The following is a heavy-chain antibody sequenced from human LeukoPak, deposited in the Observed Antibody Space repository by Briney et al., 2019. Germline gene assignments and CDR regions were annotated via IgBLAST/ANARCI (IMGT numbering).Heavy chain of an antibody. CDR2: ISWNSGSI. V-gene: IGHV3-9*01. Sequence: GRSLRLPCAASGFTFDDYAMHWVRQAPGKGLEWASGISWNSGSIGYADSVKGRFTISRDNAKNSLYLQMNSLIAEDTALYYCAKDISYYYGSGSLFDYWGQGTLVTVSS. D-gene: IGHD3-10*01. CDR3: AKDISYYYGSGSLFDY. CDR1: GFTFDDYA. J-gene: IGHJ4*02.